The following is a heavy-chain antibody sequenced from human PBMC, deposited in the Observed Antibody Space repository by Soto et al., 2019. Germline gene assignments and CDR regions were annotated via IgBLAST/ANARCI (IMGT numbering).Heavy chain of an antibody. Sequence: GGSLRLSCEASGFKFDDYMMHWVRQAPGKGLEWISLISWDGGSIDYADSIKGRFTVSRDNSKTSLYLHMHSLTSDDSALYFCAKEGNGGSSLGSWGQGTLVTVSS. CDR3: AKEGNGGSSLGS. V-gene: IGHV3-43*01. D-gene: IGHD2-15*01. CDR2: ISWDGGSI. J-gene: IGHJ4*02. CDR1: GFKFDDYM.